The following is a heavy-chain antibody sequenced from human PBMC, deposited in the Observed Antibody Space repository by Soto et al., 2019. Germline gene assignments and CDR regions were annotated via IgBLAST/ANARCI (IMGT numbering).Heavy chain of an antibody. CDR3: ARDLVDTAMVAYYYYGMDV. V-gene: IGHV1-69*13. D-gene: IGHD5-18*01. Sequence: ASVKVSCKASGGTFSSYAISWVRQAPGQGLEWMGGIIPIFGTANYAQKFQGRVTITADESTSTAYMELSSLRSEDTVVYYCARDLVDTAMVAYYYYGMDVWGQGTTVTVSS. CDR2: IIPIFGTA. J-gene: IGHJ6*02. CDR1: GGTFSSYA.